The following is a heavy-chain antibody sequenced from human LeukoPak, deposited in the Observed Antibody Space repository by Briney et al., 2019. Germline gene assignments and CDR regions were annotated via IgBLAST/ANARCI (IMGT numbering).Heavy chain of an antibody. J-gene: IGHJ6*03. CDR2: IIPIFGTA. D-gene: IGHD1-26*01. Sequence: ASVKVSRKASGGTFSSYAISWVRQAPGQGLEWMGGIIPIFGTANYAQKFQGRVTITTDESTSTAYMELSSLRSEDTAVYYCARSLSGITYYYYYMDVWGKGTTVTVSS. CDR3: ARSLSGITYYYYYMDV. V-gene: IGHV1-69*05. CDR1: GGTFSSYA.